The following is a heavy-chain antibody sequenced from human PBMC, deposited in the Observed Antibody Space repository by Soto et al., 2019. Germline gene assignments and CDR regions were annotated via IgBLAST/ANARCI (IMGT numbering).Heavy chain of an antibody. CDR3: ARVPVAGTYFDS. V-gene: IGHV1-18*01. CDR1: GYTFTSYG. CDR2: INAYNGNT. D-gene: IGHD6-19*01. J-gene: IGHJ4*02. Sequence: QVQLVQSGAEVKKPGASVKVSCKASGYTFTSYGISWVRQAPGQGLEWMGWINAYNGNTNYAQKLQGRVTMTTDTSTSTAYMQLRNLRSDDTAVFCCARVPVAGTYFDSWGQGALVTVSS.